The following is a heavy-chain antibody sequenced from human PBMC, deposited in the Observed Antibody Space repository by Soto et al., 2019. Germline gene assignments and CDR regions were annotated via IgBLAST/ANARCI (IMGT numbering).Heavy chain of an antibody. J-gene: IGHJ3*02. CDR3: AKVQSSSYYFDI. D-gene: IGHD6-6*01. CDR2: IYYSGST. V-gene: IGHV4-31*03. CDR1: GGSISSGDYY. Sequence: QVQLQESGPGLVKPSQTLSLTCTVSGGSISSGDYYWSWIRQHPGKGLEWIGYIYYSGSTYYNPSLRSRVTISVDTSKNPFSLNLSSVTAADTAVYYGAKVQSSSYYFDIWCQGTIITVSS.